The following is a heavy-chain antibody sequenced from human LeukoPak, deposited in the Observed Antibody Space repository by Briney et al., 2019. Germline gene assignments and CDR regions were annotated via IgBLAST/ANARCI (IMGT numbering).Heavy chain of an antibody. J-gene: IGHJ4*02. CDR1: GGSFRGYY. CDR3: ARGASRAFDY. CDR2: INHSGST. V-gene: IGHV4-34*01. Sequence: PAETLSLTCAVYGGSFRGYYWSWIRQPPGKGLEWIGEINHSGSTNYNPSLKSRVTISLDTSMKKFSLKLNSVTPEDTAVYYCARGASRAFDYWGQGTLVTVSS.